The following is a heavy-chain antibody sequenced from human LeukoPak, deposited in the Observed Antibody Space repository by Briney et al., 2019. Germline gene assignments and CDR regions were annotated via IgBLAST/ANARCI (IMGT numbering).Heavy chain of an antibody. D-gene: IGHD3-22*01. J-gene: IGHJ4*02. CDR1: GGSISSYY. CDR2: IYYSGST. CDR3: ARARIHYYDSSGYFDY. V-gene: IGHV4-39*07. Sequence: SETLSLTCTVSGGSISSYYWGWIRQPPEKGLEWIGTIYYSGSTYYNPSLKSRVTISVDTSKNQFSLKLSSVTAADTAVYYCARARIHYYDSSGYFDYWGQGTLVTVSS.